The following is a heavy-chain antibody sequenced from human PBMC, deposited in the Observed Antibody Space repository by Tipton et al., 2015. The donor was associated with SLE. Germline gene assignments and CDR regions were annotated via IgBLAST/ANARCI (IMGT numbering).Heavy chain of an antibody. D-gene: IGHD3-10*01. V-gene: IGHV4-39*07. CDR1: GGSISSSSYY. CDR2: IYYSGST. J-gene: IGHJ5*02. Sequence: TLSLTCTVSGGSISSSSYYWGWIRQPPGKGLEWIGSIYYSGSTYYNPSLKSRVTISVATSKNQFSLKLSSVTAADTAVYYCARGGVRPESCGQGALVTVSS. CDR3: ARGGVRPES.